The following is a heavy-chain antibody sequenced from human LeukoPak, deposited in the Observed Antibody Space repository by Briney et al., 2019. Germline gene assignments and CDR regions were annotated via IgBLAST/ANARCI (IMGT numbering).Heavy chain of an antibody. V-gene: IGHV4-30-2*01. Sequence: PSETLSLTCAVSGGSISSGGYSWSWIRQPPGKGLEWIGYIYHSGSTYYNPSLKSRVTISVDRSKNQFSLKLSSVTAADTAVYYCARAPPTSSYYDYVWGSYRRVDAFDIWGQGTMVTVSS. J-gene: IGHJ3*02. CDR3: ARAPPTSSYYDYVWGSYRRVDAFDI. CDR2: IYHSGST. CDR1: GGSISSGGYS. D-gene: IGHD3-16*02.